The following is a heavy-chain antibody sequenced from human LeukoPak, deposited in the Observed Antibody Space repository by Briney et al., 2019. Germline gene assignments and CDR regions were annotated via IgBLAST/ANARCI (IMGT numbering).Heavy chain of an antibody. CDR1: GFTFSSYW. CDR3: AKDLQHLVRTLSFDY. CDR2: INSDGSNT. D-gene: IGHD6-13*01. V-gene: IGHV3-74*01. J-gene: IGHJ4*02. Sequence: GGSLRLSCAASGFTFSSYWMHWVRQAPGKGLVWVSRINSDGSNTNYADSVKGRFTISRDDSTTTLYLQMNSLRPEDTALYYCAKDLQHLVRTLSFDYWGQGTLVTVSS.